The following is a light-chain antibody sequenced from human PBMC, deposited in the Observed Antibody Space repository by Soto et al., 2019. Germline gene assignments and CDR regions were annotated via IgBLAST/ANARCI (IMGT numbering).Light chain of an antibody. CDR3: SSYTSSSTPWV. J-gene: IGLJ3*02. V-gene: IGLV2-14*01. CDR2: EVS. Sequence: QSALTQPASVSGSPGQSITISCTGTSSDVGGYNYVSWYQQHPGKVPKLMICEVSNRPSGVSNRFSGSKSGNTASLTISGLQAEDEADYYCSSYTSSSTPWVFGGGTKLTVL. CDR1: SSDVGGYNY.